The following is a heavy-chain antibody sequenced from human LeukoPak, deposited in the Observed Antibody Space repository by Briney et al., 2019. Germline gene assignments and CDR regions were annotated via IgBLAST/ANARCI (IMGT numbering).Heavy chain of an antibody. CDR1: GFSFSDHY. CDR3: TRDPDYGDPD. J-gene: IGHJ4*02. D-gene: IGHD2-21*01. CDR2: ITSSGRST. Sequence: GGSLRLSCTASGFSFSDHYMTWMRQAPGKGLEWISYITSSGRSTDYADSVKGRFIISRDSAMNSLFLQMSSLRVDDTAVYYCTRDPDYGDPDWGQGTLVTVSS. V-gene: IGHV3-11*01.